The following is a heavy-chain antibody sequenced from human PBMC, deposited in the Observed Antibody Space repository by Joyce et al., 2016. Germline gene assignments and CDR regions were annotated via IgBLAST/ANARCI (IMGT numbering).Heavy chain of an antibody. CDR3: ARGTTVTRMGNWFDP. V-gene: IGHV3-30-3*01. CDR1: GFSFSQCS. D-gene: IGHD4-17*01. CDR2: ISTEGSNK. Sequence: QVQLVESGGGVGQPGRCLTLSCAASGFSFSQCSMVWIRQAPGKGLEWAAVISTEGSNKYYADSANGRFIISRDNSKNTLNLQMTGLRSDDTGVYYCARGTTVTRMGNWFDPWGQGTLVTVSS. J-gene: IGHJ5*02.